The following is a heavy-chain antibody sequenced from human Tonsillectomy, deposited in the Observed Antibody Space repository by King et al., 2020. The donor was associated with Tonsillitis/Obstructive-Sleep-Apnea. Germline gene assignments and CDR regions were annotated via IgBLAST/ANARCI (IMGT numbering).Heavy chain of an antibody. CDR1: GGSISSYY. Sequence: HVQLQESGPGLVKPSETLSLTCTVSGGSISSYYWSWIRQPPEKGLEWIGYIYYSGSTNYNPSLKSRVTISIDTSKNQFSLKLTSVTAADTAVYYCAGTGAIGNWFDPWGQGTLVTVSS. CDR2: IYYSGST. J-gene: IGHJ5*02. D-gene: IGHD2-2*02. CDR3: AGTGAIGNWFDP. V-gene: IGHV4-59*08.